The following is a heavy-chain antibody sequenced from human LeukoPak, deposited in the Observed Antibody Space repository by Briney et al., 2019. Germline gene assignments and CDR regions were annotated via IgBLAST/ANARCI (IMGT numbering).Heavy chain of an antibody. J-gene: IGHJ4*02. CDR3: ARKSASGNYPLDY. Sequence: PGGSLRLSCAASGFTFSNYIMNWVRQAPGKGLEWVSSISSRNSYIYYVDSVKGRFTISRDNAKNSLYLQMNSLRAEDMAVYYCARKSASGNYPLDYWGQGTLVTVSS. V-gene: IGHV3-21*01. CDR2: ISSRNSYI. CDR1: GFTFSNYI. D-gene: IGHD3-10*01.